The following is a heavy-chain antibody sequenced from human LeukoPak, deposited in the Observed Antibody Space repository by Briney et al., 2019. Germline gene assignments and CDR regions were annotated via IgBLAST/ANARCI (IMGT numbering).Heavy chain of an antibody. V-gene: IGHV3-48*02. J-gene: IGHJ4*02. CDR1: GFTFSSYS. CDR2: ISSSSSTI. D-gene: IGHD1-26*01. CDR3: ARDELTY. Sequence: GGSLRLSCAASGFTFSSYSMNWVRQAPGKGLEWVSYISSSSSTIYYADSVKGRFTISRDNAKNSLYPQMNSLRDEDTAVYYCARDELTYWGQGTLVTVSS.